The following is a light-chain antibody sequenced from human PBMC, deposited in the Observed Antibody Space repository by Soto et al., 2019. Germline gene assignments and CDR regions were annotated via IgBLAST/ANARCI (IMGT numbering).Light chain of an antibody. CDR2: HAS. J-gene: IGKJ5*01. Sequence: EIVLTQSPATLSLSPGERATLSCRASQSVSSYLAWYQQKPGQAPRLLIYHASHRATGIPSRFSGSGSGTDFTLTISSLEPEDFAVYYCQQRNNWPPVTFGQGTRLEIK. CDR1: QSVSSY. CDR3: QQRNNWPPVT. V-gene: IGKV3-11*01.